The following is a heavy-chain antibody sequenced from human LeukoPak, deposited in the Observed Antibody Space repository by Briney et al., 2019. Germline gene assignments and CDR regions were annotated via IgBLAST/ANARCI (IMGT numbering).Heavy chain of an antibody. CDR1: GFTFSNYA. J-gene: IGHJ4*02. Sequence: GGSLRLSCAASGFTFSNYAMNWVRQAPGKGLEWVSVISGSGGSTYYADSVKGRFTISRDNSKNTVYLQMNSLRAEDTAMYYCARRDDHNSRDYWGQGTLVTVSS. CDR3: ARRDDHNSRDY. CDR2: ISGSGGST. D-gene: IGHD5-24*01. V-gene: IGHV3-23*01.